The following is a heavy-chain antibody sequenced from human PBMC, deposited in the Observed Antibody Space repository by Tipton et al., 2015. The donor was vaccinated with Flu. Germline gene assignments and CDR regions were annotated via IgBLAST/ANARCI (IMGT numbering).Heavy chain of an antibody. J-gene: IGHJ6*02. CDR3: ARGRSMGV. CDR1: GFTFGGFW. V-gene: IGHV3-7*01. Sequence: LSLTCTVSGFTFGGFWMTWVRQAPVKGLEWVASINEDGSDKYYVDSVKGRFTISRDNARNSLFLQMNSLRAEDTTVYYCARGRSMGVWGQGTTVTVSS. CDR2: INEDGSDK.